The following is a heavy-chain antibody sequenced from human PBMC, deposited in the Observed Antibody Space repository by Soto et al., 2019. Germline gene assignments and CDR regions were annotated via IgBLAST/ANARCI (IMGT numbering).Heavy chain of an antibody. CDR2: IIPIFGTA. V-gene: IGHV1-69*13. CDR1: GGTFSSYA. J-gene: IGHJ4*02. CDR3: ARGSPGIVVVPDAYDY. D-gene: IGHD2-2*01. Sequence: SVKVSCKASGGTFSSYAISWVRQAPGQGLEWMGGIIPIFGTANYAQKFQGRVTITADESTSTAYMELSSLRSEDTAVYYCARGSPGIVVVPDAYDYWGQGTLVTVSS.